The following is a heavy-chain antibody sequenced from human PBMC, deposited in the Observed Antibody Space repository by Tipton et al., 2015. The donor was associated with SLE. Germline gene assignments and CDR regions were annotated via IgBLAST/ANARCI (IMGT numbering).Heavy chain of an antibody. CDR2: IDYSGTA. Sequence: LRLSCTVSGDSIFSYYWSWIRQSPKKGLEWIGYIDYSGTANYSPPLQSRVSMSLDMSENKISLRLTSVTAADTAVYFCAREPGSITPRRRAFDIWGLGTMVTVSS. J-gene: IGHJ3*02. CDR3: AREPGSITPRRRAFDI. V-gene: IGHV4-59*01. CDR1: GDSIFSYY. D-gene: IGHD6-6*01.